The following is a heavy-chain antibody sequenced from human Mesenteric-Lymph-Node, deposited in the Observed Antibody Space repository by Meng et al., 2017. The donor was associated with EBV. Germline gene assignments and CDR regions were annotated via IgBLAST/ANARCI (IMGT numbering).Heavy chain of an antibody. Sequence: QMQLQEWVPGLGRPADPLYPPCAVAGGSISRGPYHWGLNRPPPGKRLEWIANIEYSRPTYYNPYLKSRVTISVDPSKNQFTLKLKSVTAADTAVYFCASYRIGSPTGFDYWGRGTLVTVSS. V-gene: IGHV4-39*07. CDR2: IEYSRPT. CDR1: GGSISRGPYH. CDR3: ASYRIGSPTGFDY. J-gene: IGHJ4*02. D-gene: IGHD1-26*01.